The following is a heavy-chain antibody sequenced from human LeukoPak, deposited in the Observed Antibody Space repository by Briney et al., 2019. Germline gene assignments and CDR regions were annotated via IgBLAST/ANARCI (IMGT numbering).Heavy chain of an antibody. CDR2: INHSGST. Sequence: SETLSLTCAVYGGSFSGYYWSWIRQPPGKGLEWIGEINHSGSTNYNPSLKSRVTISVDTSKNQFSLKLSSVTAADTAVYYCARGRWRLPGYYYYMDVWGKGTTVTVSS. D-gene: IGHD4-23*01. J-gene: IGHJ6*03. CDR3: ARGRWRLPGYYYYMDV. CDR1: GGSFSGYY. V-gene: IGHV4-34*01.